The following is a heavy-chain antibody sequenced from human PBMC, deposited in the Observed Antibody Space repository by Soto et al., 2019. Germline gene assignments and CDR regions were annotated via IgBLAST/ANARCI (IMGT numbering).Heavy chain of an antibody. CDR1: GGTFTSTA. D-gene: IGHD6-13*01. J-gene: IGHJ6*02. Sequence: QVLLVQSSAEVKKPGSSVKVSCKASGGTFTSTAFSRVRQAPGQGLEWMGGIIPVLGTPNYAQKFQARLTVTADASTTTVHMELSSLRSDDTAVYYCASSAGLDHLLNYYGLNVWGQGTTVTVSS. CDR2: IIPVLGTP. V-gene: IGHV1-69*01. CDR3: ASSAGLDHLLNYYGLNV.